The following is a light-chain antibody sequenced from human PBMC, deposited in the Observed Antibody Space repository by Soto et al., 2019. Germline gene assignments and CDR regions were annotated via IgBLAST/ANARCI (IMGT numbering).Light chain of an antibody. J-gene: IGLJ2*01. Sequence: SYELTQPPSVSVSPGQTASITCSGDKLGDKYACWYQQKSGQSPVMVIYQDNKRPSGIPERFSGSNSGNTATLTISGTQAMDEADYYCQAWDSRTVVFGGGTQLTVL. V-gene: IGLV3-1*01. CDR1: KLGDKY. CDR2: QDN. CDR3: QAWDSRTVV.